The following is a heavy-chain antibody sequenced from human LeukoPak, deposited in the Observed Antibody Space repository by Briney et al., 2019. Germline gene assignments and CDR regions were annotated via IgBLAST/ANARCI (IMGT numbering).Heavy chain of an antibody. CDR1: GGTFSSYA. CDR3: ARGPGYSGYPNINFDY. V-gene: IGHV1-69*13. CDR2: IIPIFGTA. Sequence: SVKVSCKASGGTFSSYAISWVRQAPGQGLEWMGGIIPIFGTANYAQKFQGRVTITADESTSTAYMELSSLRSEDTAVYYCARGPGYSGYPNINFDYWGQGTLATVSS. J-gene: IGHJ4*02. D-gene: IGHD3-22*01.